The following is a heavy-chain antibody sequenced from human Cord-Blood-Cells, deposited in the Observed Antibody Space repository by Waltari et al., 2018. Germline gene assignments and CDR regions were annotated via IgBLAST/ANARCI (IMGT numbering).Heavy chain of an antibody. CDR2: INHSGST. CDR1: GGSFSGYY. J-gene: IGHJ6*02. CDR3: ARGKYNWNSNYYYYGMDV. Sequence: QVQLQQWGAGLLKPSETLSLTCAVYGGSFSGYYWSWLRQPPGKGLEWIGEINHSGSTNYNPSLKSRVTISVDTSKNQFSLKLSSVTAADTAVYYCARGKYNWNSNYYYYGMDVWGQGTTVTVSS. D-gene: IGHD1-7*01. V-gene: IGHV4-34*01.